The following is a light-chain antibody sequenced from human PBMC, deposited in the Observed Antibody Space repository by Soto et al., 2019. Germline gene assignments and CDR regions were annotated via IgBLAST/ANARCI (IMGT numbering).Light chain of an antibody. CDR3: MQALQVPPT. CDR1: QSVLHTSGSNF. Sequence: DIVMTQSPLSLAVTPGETASISCRSSQSVLHTSGSNFVDWYLQKAWQSQQLLIYLGSKRASGVPDKFSGSGSGMHFTLVISRVEAEDVGMYNCMQALQVPPTFGQGTRRELK. J-gene: IGKJ2*01. V-gene: IGKV2-28*01. CDR2: LGS.